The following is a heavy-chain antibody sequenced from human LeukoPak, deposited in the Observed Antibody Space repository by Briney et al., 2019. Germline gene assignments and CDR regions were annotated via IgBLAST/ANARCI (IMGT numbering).Heavy chain of an antibody. CDR2: MNPNRGNT. D-gene: IGHD3-22*01. CDR1: GYIFTTYD. CDR3: ARGYYDTNGYYYRLDF. V-gene: IGHV1-8*01. J-gene: IGHJ4*02. Sequence: ASVKVSCKASGYIFTTYDINWVRQAPGQGLEWMGWMNPNRGNTGYAQKFQGRVTVTRNTSISTAYMELSSLRSEDTAVYYCARGYYDTNGYYYRLDFWGQGNLVTVSS.